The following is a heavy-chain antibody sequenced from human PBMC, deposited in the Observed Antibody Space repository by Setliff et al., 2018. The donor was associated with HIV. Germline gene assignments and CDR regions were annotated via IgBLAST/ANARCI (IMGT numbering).Heavy chain of an antibody. J-gene: IGHJ6*03. Sequence: GGSLKISCAGSGFTFSNYPMHWVRQAPGKGLEWVALISHDGTYKYYADSVQGRFTISRDNSKNTLSLQMNSLRPGDTAVYYCARDRKFGSSGHYYYYMDVWGKGTTVTVSS. CDR2: ISHDGTYK. D-gene: IGHD6-6*01. CDR1: GFTFSNYP. CDR3: ARDRKFGSSGHYYYYMDV. V-gene: IGHV3-30*14.